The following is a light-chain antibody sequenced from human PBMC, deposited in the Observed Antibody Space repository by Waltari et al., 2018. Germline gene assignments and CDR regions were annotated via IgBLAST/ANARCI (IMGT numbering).Light chain of an antibody. J-gene: IGKJ1*01. Sequence: DIVVTQSPLSLPVTPGEPASISCRSSQSLLHRNGYNYLDLYLQKPGQSPQLLIYLGSNRASGVPDRFSGSGSGTDFTLKISRVEAEDVGVYYCMQSLQALWTFGQGTKVEFK. CDR1: QSLLHRNGYNY. V-gene: IGKV2-28*01. CDR3: MQSLQALWT. CDR2: LGS.